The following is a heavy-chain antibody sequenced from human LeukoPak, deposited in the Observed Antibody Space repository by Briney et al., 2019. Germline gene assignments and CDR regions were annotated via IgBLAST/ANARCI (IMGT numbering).Heavy chain of an antibody. CDR1: GYTFTGYY. J-gene: IGHJ1*01. V-gene: IGHV1-2*02. Sequence: GASVEISCKASGYTFTGYYIHWVRQAPGQGLEWMGWVNPNDGGTNYAQKFQGRVTMTWDTSITTAYMELSSLTSDDTAVYYCARDLDSSWTGYFQPWGQGTLVTVSS. CDR2: VNPNDGGT. D-gene: IGHD6-13*01. CDR3: ARDLDSSWTGYFQP.